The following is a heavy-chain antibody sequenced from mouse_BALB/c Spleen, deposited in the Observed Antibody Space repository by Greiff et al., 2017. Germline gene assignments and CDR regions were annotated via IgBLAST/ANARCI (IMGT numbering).Heavy chain of an antibody. CDR3: ATHYGRGY. Sequence: VQLQQSGAELVKPGASVKLSCTASGFNIKDTYMHWVKQRPEQGLEWIGRIDPANGNTKYDPKFQGKATITADTSSNTAYLQLSSLTSEDTAVYYCATHYGRGYWGQGTTLTVAS. V-gene: IGHV14-3*02. J-gene: IGHJ2*01. D-gene: IGHD1-1*01. CDR2: IDPANGNT. CDR1: GFNIKDTY.